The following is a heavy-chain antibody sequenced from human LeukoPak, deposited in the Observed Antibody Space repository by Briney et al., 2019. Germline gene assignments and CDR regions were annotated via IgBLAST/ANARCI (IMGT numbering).Heavy chain of an antibody. CDR3: ARAVCPTIKFCDSSYFMDV. CDR2: INWNGAST. Sequence: GGSLRLSCAASGFSFDDLGMTWVRQVPGKGLEWVPGINWNGASTGYADSVRGRFTISRDNAKNSLYLQMNSLRAEDTALYYCARAVCPTIKFCDSSYFMDVWGKGTTVNVS. CDR1: GFSFDDLG. J-gene: IGHJ6*03. D-gene: IGHD6-6*01. V-gene: IGHV3-20*04.